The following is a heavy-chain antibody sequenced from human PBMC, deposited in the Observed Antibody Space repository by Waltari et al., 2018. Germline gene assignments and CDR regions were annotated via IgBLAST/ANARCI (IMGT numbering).Heavy chain of an antibody. V-gene: IGHV4-34*01. CDR1: GGSFSGYS. CDR3: ARVKVRGVIMGPNYYYYMDV. CDR2: INHSGST. D-gene: IGHD3-10*01. Sequence: QVQLQQWGAGLLKPSETLSLTCAVYGGSFSGYSWSWIRQPPGKGMEWIGEINHSGSTNYNPSLKSRVTISVDTSKNQFSLKLSSVTAADTAVYYCARVKVRGVIMGPNYYYYMDVWGKGTTVTVSS. J-gene: IGHJ6*03.